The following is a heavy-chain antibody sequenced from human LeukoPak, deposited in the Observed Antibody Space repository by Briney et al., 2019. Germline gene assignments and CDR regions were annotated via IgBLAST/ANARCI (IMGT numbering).Heavy chain of an antibody. J-gene: IGHJ4*02. V-gene: IGHV3-7*01. CDR3: ARAQWDIVVVVAATFDY. D-gene: IGHD2-15*01. CDR1: GFTFSSYW. Sequence: GGSLRLSCADSGFTFSSYWMSWVRQAPGKGLEWVANIKQDGSEKYYVDSVKGRFTISRDNAKNSLYLQMNSLRAEDTAVYYCARAQWDIVVVVAATFDYWGQGTLVTVSS. CDR2: IKQDGSEK.